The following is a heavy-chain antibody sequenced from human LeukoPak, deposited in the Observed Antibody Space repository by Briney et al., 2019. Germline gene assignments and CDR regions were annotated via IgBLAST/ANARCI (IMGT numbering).Heavy chain of an antibody. CDR1: QFTFSSYW. J-gene: IGHJ4*02. Sequence: GGSLRLSCAASQFTFSSYWMSWVRQAPGKGLEWVANIKEDGSKTYYVDSVKGRFTISRDNSKNTLYLQMNSLRAEDTAEYYCAKDSNGWYQRGSNYFDYWGQGTLVTVSS. D-gene: IGHD6-19*01. V-gene: IGHV3-7*03. CDR3: AKDSNGWYQRGSNYFDY. CDR2: IKEDGSKT.